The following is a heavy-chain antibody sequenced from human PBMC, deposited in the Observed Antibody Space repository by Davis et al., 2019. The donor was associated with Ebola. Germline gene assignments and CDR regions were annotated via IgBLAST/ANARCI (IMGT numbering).Heavy chain of an antibody. CDR3: AKLGVRHSGDY. Sequence: PGGSLRLSCAVSGFTFDNYGMSWVRQAPGEGLEWVSTIRTSDDSTYYADSVRGRFTIVRDNSRNTVFLQMNSLRVEDTAVYYCAKLGVRHSGDYWGQGTLVTVSS. J-gene: IGHJ4*02. CDR2: IRTSDDST. CDR1: GFTFDNYG. D-gene: IGHD3-10*01. V-gene: IGHV3-23*01.